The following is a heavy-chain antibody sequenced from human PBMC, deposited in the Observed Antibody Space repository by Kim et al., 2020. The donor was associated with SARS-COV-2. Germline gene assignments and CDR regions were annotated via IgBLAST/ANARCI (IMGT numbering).Heavy chain of an antibody. D-gene: IGHD6-25*01. J-gene: IGHJ3*02. V-gene: IGHV3-74*01. CDR1: GFSFDKYW. CDR3: ARGHASGNQYDTFDI. Sequence: GGSLRLSCATSGFSFDKYWMHWVRQAPGKELVWVARITSDGSTTSYADSVKGRLTVSRDNAKNAVYLQMDSLRADDTAVYYCARGHASGNQYDTFDIWGQGKMVSGSS. CDR2: ITSDGSTT.